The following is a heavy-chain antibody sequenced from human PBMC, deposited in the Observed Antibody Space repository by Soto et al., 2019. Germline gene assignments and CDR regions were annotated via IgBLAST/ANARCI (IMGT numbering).Heavy chain of an antibody. V-gene: IGHV3-23*01. J-gene: IGHJ4*02. CDR3: AKDFPPGIAVAGYSVY. CDR2: ISGSGGST. CDR1: GFTFISYA. Sequence: GGSLRLSCAASGFTFISYAMSWVRQAPGKGLEWVSAISGSGGSTYYADSVKGRFTISRDNSKNTLYLQMNSLRAEDTAVYYCAKDFPPGIAVAGYSVYWGQGTLVTV. D-gene: IGHD6-19*01.